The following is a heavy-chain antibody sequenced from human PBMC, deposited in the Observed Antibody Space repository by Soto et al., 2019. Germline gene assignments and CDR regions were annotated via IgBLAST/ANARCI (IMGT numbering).Heavy chain of an antibody. D-gene: IGHD2-8*01. Sequence: GGSLRLSCAASGFTFSSYWMHWVRRAPGKGLVWVSRINPGGTITDYADSVKGRFTISRDNAKNTVYLQVNSLRGDDTAEYFCARVPIGKYGVWNYWGQGTLVTVSS. V-gene: IGHV3-74*01. CDR3: ARVPIGKYGVWNY. CDR1: GFTFSSYW. CDR2: INPGGTIT. J-gene: IGHJ4*02.